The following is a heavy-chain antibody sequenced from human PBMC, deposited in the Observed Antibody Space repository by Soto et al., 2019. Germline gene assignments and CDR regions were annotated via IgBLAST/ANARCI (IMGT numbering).Heavy chain of an antibody. V-gene: IGHV3-23*01. D-gene: IGHD3-16*01. CDR2: SSGSGGKI. CDR3: AKVGGHAGTYYSMDV. Sequence: GGSLRLSCAASGFSFSTYAMSWVRQAPGKGLEWVSASSGSGGKIYYADSVKGRFTVSRDNSKNTLYLQMNSLRAEDTAAYHCAKVGGHAGTYYSMDVWGQGTTVTVSS. J-gene: IGHJ6*02. CDR1: GFSFSTYA.